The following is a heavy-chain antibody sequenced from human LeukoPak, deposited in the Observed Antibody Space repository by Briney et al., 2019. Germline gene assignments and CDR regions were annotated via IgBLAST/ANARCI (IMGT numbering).Heavy chain of an antibody. V-gene: IGHV4-61*02. CDR1: GGSIRSGSYY. D-gene: IGHD6-6*01. J-gene: IGHJ4*02. CDR3: ARGLIAARLKD. Sequence: SETLSLTCTVSGGSIRSGSYYWSWIRQPAGRGLEWIGRIYTSGSTNYNPSLKSRVTISVDTSKNQFSLKLSSVTAAGTAVYYCARGLIAARLKDWGQGTLVTVSS. CDR2: IYTSGST.